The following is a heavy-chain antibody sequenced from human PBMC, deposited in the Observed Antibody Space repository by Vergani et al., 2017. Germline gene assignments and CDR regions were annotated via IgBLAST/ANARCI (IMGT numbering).Heavy chain of an antibody. V-gene: IGHV4-39*01. CDR3: ARHLAYCGGDCYPYYYGMDV. D-gene: IGHD2-21*02. J-gene: IGHJ6*02. Sequence: QLQLQESGPGLVKPSETLSLTCTVSGGSISSSSYYWGWIRQPPGKGLEWIGSIYYSGSTYYNPSLKSRVTISVDTSKNQFSLKLSSVTAADTALYYCARHLAYCGGDCYPYYYGMDVWGQ. CDR1: GGSISSSSYY. CDR2: IYYSGST.